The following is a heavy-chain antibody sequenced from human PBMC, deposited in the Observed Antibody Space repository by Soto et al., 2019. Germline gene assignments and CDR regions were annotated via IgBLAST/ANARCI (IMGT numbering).Heavy chain of an antibody. D-gene: IGHD4-4*01. CDR3: AREDYNNFDY. Sequence: EVQLVESGGGLVKPGGSLRLSCAASGFTFSSYSMNWVRQAPGKGLEWVSSISSSSSYIYSADSVKGRFTISRDNAKNSLYLQMNSVRAEDTAVYSCAREDYNNFDYWGQGTLVTVSS. V-gene: IGHV3-21*01. J-gene: IGHJ4*02. CDR2: ISSSSSYI. CDR1: GFTFSSYS.